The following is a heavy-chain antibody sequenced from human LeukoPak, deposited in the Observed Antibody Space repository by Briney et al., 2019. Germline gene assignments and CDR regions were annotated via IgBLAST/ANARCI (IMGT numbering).Heavy chain of an antibody. CDR2: ISYDGGKT. D-gene: IGHD3-3*01. Sequence: GGSLRLSCAASGFIFGGYAMHWVRQAPGEGLQWLAVISYDGGKTYYADSVEGRFTISRDNSKSTVYLEINSLRSEDTAIYYCARGFNDFWSGSQLEYWGQGTLVTVSS. CDR3: ARGFNDFWSGSQLEY. CDR1: GFIFGGYA. V-gene: IGHV3-30-3*01. J-gene: IGHJ4*02.